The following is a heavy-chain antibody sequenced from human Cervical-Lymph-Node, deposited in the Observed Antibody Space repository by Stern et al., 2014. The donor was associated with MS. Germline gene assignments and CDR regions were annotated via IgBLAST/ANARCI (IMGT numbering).Heavy chain of an antibody. CDR3: ARGLRGDWNYDAFDY. CDR2: INPNSGGT. D-gene: IGHD1-7*01. CDR1: GYTFTGQY. Sequence: VQLVESGAEVKKPAASVKVSCKASGYTFTGQYMHWVWHAPGQGLERMGRINPNSGGTSYAQKFQGRVTMTRDTSINTASMELSRLTSDDTAMYYCARGLRGDWNYDAFDYWGQGTLVTVSS. V-gene: IGHV1-2*06. J-gene: IGHJ4*02.